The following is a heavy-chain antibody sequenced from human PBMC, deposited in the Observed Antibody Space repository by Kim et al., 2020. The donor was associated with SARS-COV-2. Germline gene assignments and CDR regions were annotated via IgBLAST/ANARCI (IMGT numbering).Heavy chain of an antibody. CDR1: GYTSTSYA. Sequence: ASVKVSCKASGYTSTSYAMHWVRQAPGQRLEWMGWINAGNGNTKYSQKFQGRVTITRDTSASTAYMELSSLRSEDTAVYYCARELPGRYCTGGVCYYYYYYYMDVWGKGTTVTVSS. CDR2: INAGNGNT. CDR3: ARELPGRYCTGGVCYYYYYYYMDV. V-gene: IGHV1-3*01. D-gene: IGHD2-8*02. J-gene: IGHJ6*03.